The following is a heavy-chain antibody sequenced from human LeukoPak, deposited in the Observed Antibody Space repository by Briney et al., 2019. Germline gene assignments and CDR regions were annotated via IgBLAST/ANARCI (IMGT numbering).Heavy chain of an antibody. CDR3: ASGSYALGGWFDP. V-gene: IGHV4-59*08. CDR2: IYYSGST. D-gene: IGHD3-10*02. Sequence: SETLSLTCTVSGGSISSYYWSWIRQPPGKGLEWIGYIYYSGSTNYNPSLKSRVTISVDTSKNQFSLKLSSVTAADTAVYYCASGSYALGGWFDPWGQGTLVTVSS. CDR1: GGSISSYY. J-gene: IGHJ5*02.